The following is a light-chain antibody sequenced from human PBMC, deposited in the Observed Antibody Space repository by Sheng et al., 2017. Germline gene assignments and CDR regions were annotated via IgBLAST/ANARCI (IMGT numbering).Light chain of an antibody. J-gene: IGLJ1*01. Sequence: QSALTQPASVSGSPGQSITISCIGTSGDVGAYNFVSWYQQHPGKVPKLIIYHVTKRPSGVSDRFSGSKSGNTASLTISGLQPEDEADYYCNSYSASSAPYVFGSGTKVTVL. CDR1: SGDVGAYNF. V-gene: IGLV2-14*03. CDR3: NSYSASSAPYV. CDR2: HVT.